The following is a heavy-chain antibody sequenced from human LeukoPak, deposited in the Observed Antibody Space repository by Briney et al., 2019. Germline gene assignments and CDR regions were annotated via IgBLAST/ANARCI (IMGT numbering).Heavy chain of an antibody. D-gene: IGHD5-12*01. Sequence: PSETLSLTCAVYGGSFSGYYWSWIRQPPGKGLDWIGEINHSGSTNYNPSLKSRVTISVDTSKNQFSLKLSSVTAADTAVYYCARGRLYLDYWGQGTLVTVSS. CDR2: INHSGST. V-gene: IGHV4-34*01. J-gene: IGHJ4*02. CDR1: GGSFSGYY. CDR3: ARGRLYLDY.